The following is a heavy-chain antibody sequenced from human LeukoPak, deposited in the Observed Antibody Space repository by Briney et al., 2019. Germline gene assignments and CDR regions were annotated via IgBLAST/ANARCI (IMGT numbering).Heavy chain of an antibody. CDR2: INPNSGNT. Sequence: GASVKVSCKASGYTFTSYDINWVRQATGQGLEWMGWINPNSGNTGYAQKFQGRVTMTRNTSISTAYMELSSLRSEDTAVYYCATSSSSVGGAFDIWGQGTMVTVSS. V-gene: IGHV1-8*01. CDR3: ATSSSSVGGAFDI. CDR1: GYTFTSYD. J-gene: IGHJ3*02. D-gene: IGHD6-6*01.